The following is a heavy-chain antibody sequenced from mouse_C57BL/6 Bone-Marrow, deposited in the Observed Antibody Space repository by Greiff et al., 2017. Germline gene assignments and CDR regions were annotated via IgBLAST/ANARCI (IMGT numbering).Heavy chain of an antibody. D-gene: IGHD1-1*01. V-gene: IGHV1-64*01. J-gene: IGHJ1*03. CDR1: GYTFTSYW. Sequence: VQLQQPGAELVKPGASVKLSCKASGYTFTSYWMHWVKQRPGQGLEWIGMIHPNSGSTNYNEKFKSKATLTVDKSSSTAYMQLSSLTSEDSAVYYCLYGSSPHWYFEVWGTGTTVTVSS. CDR2: IHPNSGST. CDR3: LYGSSPHWYFEV.